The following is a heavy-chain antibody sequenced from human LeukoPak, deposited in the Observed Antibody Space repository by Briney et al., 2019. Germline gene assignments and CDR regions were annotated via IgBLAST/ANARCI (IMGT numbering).Heavy chain of an antibody. V-gene: IGHV3-30*18. J-gene: IGHJ4*02. Sequence: GGSLRPSCPPSGFTFSSYGMHWARQPPGKGREWVAVISYDGSNKYYADSVKGRFTISRDNSKNTLYLQMNSLRAEDTAVYYCAKDLGYCSGGSCYRFDYWGQGTLVTVSS. CDR1: GFTFSSYG. CDR2: ISYDGSNK. D-gene: IGHD2-15*01. CDR3: AKDLGYCSGGSCYRFDY.